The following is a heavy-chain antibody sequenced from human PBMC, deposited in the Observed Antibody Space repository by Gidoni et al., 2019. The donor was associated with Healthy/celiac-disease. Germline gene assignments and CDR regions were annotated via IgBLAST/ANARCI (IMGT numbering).Heavy chain of an antibody. J-gene: IGHJ3*02. CDR3: ATDILTGYYLGAFDI. Sequence: EVQLVESGGGLVQPGGSLRLSFAASGFTFSSYWMSWVRQAPGKGLEWVANIKQDGSEKYYVDSVKGRFTISRDNAKNSLYLQMNSLRAEDTAVYYCATDILTGYYLGAFDIWGQGTMVTVSS. CDR1: GFTFSSYW. D-gene: IGHD3-9*01. CDR2: IKQDGSEK. V-gene: IGHV3-7*03.